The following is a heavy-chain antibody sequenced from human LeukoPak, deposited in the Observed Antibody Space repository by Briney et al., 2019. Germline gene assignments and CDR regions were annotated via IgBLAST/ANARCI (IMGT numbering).Heavy chain of an antibody. J-gene: IGHJ5*02. CDR3: ARAIRKLNWFDP. D-gene: IGHD3-3*02. V-gene: IGHV4-38-2*02. CDR2: IYYSGST. CDR1: GYSISSGYY. Sequence: SETLSLTCTVSGYSISSGYYWGWIRQPPGKGLEWMGRIYYSGSTYYNPSLKNRLTISVDTSKNHLSLKLSSVAAADTAVYYCARAIRKLNWFDPWGQGTLVTVSS.